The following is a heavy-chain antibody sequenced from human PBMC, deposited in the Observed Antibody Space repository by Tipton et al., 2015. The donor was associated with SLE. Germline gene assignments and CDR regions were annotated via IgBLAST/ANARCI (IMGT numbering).Heavy chain of an antibody. Sequence: QSGPEVKKPGSSVKVSCKASGGTFSSYAISWVRQAPGQGLEWMAGIIPIFGTANYAQKFQGRVTITADESTSTAYMELSSLRSEDTAVYYCAEDPFGMVSPGIWGQGTMVTVSS. CDR1: GGTFSSYA. CDR3: AEDPFGMVSPGI. V-gene: IGHV1-69*01. CDR2: IIPIFGTA. D-gene: IGHD3-3*01. J-gene: IGHJ3*02.